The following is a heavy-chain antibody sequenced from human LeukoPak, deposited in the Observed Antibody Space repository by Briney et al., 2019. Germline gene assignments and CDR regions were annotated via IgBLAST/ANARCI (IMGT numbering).Heavy chain of an antibody. J-gene: IGHJ3*02. Sequence: SETLSLTCTVSGDSFSSYFWTWIRQPPGKGLEWIGHINYSGRTNYNPSLKSRVTISEDTSKNLFSLDLTSVTAADTAVYYCARDVHLGAFDIWGQGTMVTVSS. CDR1: GDSFSSYF. CDR3: ARDVHLGAFDI. CDR2: INYSGRT. V-gene: IGHV4-4*08.